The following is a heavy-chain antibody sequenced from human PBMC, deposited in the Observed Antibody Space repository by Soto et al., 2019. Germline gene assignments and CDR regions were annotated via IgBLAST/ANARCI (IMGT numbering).Heavy chain of an antibody. Sequence: SETLSLTCAVSGYSISSGYYWGWIRQPPGKGLEWIGSIYHSGSTYYNPSLKSRVTISVDTSKNQYSLKLSSVTAADTAVYYCARVSGYYGSGRGLYYYGMDVWGQGTTVTVSS. V-gene: IGHV4-38-2*01. CDR1: GYSISSGYY. D-gene: IGHD3-10*01. J-gene: IGHJ6*02. CDR2: IYHSGST. CDR3: ARVSGYYGSGRGLYYYGMDV.